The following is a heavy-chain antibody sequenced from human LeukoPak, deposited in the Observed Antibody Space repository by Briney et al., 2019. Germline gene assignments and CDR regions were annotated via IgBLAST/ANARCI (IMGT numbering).Heavy chain of an antibody. J-gene: IGHJ4*02. V-gene: IGHV3-11*04. Sequence: GGSLRLSCAASGFTFSDYYMTWIRQAPGKGLERVSYISNSGRIIQYADSLKGRFTISRDNAKNSLYPQMNSLRAEDTAVYYCARVTIFGVAPDYWGQGTLVTVSS. CDR2: ISNSGRII. CDR1: GFTFSDYY. CDR3: ARVTIFGVAPDY. D-gene: IGHD3-3*01.